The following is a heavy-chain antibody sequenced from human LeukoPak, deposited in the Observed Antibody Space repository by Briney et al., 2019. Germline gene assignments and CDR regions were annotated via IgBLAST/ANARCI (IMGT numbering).Heavy chain of an antibody. CDR2: TYYRSKWYN. CDR1: GDSVSSNSAA. CDR3: ARAGITVAGTTVAFWFDP. V-gene: IGHV6-1*01. J-gene: IGHJ5*02. Sequence: SQTLSLTCAISGDSVSSNSAAWHWIRQSPSRGLKWLGRTYYRSKWYNDYAVSVKSRISINPDTSKNQFSLHLNSVTPEDTAVYYCARAGITVAGTTVAFWFDPWGLGTLVTVSS. D-gene: IGHD6-19*01.